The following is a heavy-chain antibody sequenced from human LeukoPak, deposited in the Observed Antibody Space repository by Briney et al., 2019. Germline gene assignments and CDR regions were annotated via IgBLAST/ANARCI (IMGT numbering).Heavy chain of an antibody. D-gene: IGHD1-26*01. V-gene: IGHV3-30*18. CDR1: GFTFSSYG. CDR2: ISYDGSNK. Sequence: PGGSLRLSCAASGFTFSSYGMHWVRQAPGKGLEWVAVISYDGSNKYYADSVKGRFTISRDNSKNTLYLQMNSLRAEDTAVYYCAKAPHPRSMVGATSFYFDYWGQGTLVTVSS. J-gene: IGHJ4*02. CDR3: AKAPHPRSMVGATSFYFDY.